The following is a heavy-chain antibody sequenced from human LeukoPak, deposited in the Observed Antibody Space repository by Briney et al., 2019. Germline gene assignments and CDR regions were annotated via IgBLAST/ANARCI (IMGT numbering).Heavy chain of an antibody. CDR1: GGSISSGDYY. CDR3: ARGGGLFDY. D-gene: IGHD3-16*01. Sequence: PSETLSLTCTVSGGSISSGDYYWSWIRQPPGKGLEWIGYIYYSGSASYNPSLKSRLTISVDTSKNQLSLKLCSVTAADTAVYYCARGGGLFDYWGQGTLVTVSS. J-gene: IGHJ4*02. CDR2: IYYSGSA. V-gene: IGHV4-30-4*01.